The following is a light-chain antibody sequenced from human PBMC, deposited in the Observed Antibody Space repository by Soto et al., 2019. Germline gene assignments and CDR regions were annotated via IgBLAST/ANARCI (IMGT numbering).Light chain of an antibody. V-gene: IGKV1-39*01. CDR2: AAS. CDR3: QQSYSTPF. CDR1: QSISNY. Sequence: EIQMTQSPSSLSASVGDRVTITCRASQSISNYLNWYQQKPGKAPKLLIYAASNLQSGVPSRFGGSGSGTDFTLTISGLQPEDFAIYYCQQSYSTPFFGQGTKLEIK. J-gene: IGKJ2*01.